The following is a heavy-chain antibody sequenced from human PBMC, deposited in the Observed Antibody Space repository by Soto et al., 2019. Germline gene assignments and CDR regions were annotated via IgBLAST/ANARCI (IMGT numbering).Heavy chain of an antibody. D-gene: IGHD6-19*01. CDR3: ARMAGTSSFDH. J-gene: IGHJ4*02. V-gene: IGHV4-4*02. CDR2: IYHSGST. CDR1: GGNISSFNW. Sequence: QVQLQESGPGLVKPSGTLSITCAVSGGNISSFNWWSWVRQPPGKGLEWIGEIYHSGSTNYNPSLKSRVTISVDKYKNQFDLKLTSVTAADTAVYYGARMAGTSSFDHWGQGTLVSVSS.